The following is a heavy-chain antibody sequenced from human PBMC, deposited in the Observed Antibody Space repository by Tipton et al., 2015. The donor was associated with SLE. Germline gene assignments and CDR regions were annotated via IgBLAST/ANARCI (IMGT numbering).Heavy chain of an antibody. V-gene: IGHV4-61*08. D-gene: IGHD6-19*01. J-gene: IGHJ3*02. CDR1: GGSISSGGYY. CDR2: IYYSVST. CDR3: ARDFTVAGTGAFDI. Sequence: TLSLTCTVSGGSISSGGYYWSWIRQHPGKGLEWIGYIYYSVSTNYNPSLKSRVTISVDTSKNQFSLKLSSVTAADTAVYYCARDFTVAGTGAFDIWGQGTMVTVSS.